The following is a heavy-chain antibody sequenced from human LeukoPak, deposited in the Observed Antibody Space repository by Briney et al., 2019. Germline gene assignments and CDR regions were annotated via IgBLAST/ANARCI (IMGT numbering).Heavy chain of an antibody. D-gene: IGHD3-22*01. V-gene: IGHV1-24*01. CDR1: GYTLTELS. Sequence: ASVKASCKVSGYTLTELSMHWVRQAPGKGLEWMGGFDPEDGETVYAQKFQGRVTMTKDTSTDTAYMELSSLRSEDTAVYYCATGPDYYDSSGYPSWGQGTLVTVSS. CDR3: ATGPDYYDSSGYPS. J-gene: IGHJ5*02. CDR2: FDPEDGET.